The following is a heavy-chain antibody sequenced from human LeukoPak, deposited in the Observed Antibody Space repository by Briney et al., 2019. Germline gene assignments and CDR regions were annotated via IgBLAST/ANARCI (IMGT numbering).Heavy chain of an antibody. D-gene: IGHD7-27*01. V-gene: IGHV5-51*01. CDR3: ARRPGAHITWFDP. CDR1: GYSFTSHW. J-gene: IGHJ5*02. Sequence: GESLKISCKGSGYSFTSHWIGWVRQMTGKGLEWMGIIYPGDSDTRYSPSFQGQVTISADKSISTAYLQWRSLRASDTARYYCARRPGAHITWFDPWGQGTLVTVSS. CDR2: IYPGDSDT.